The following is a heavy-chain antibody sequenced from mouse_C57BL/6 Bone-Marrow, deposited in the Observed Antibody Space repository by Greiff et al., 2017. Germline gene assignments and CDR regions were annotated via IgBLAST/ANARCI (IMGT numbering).Heavy chain of an antibody. J-gene: IGHJ4*01. Sequence: VQLQQSGPVLVKPGASVKMSCKASGYTFTDYYMNWVKQSHGKSLEWIGVINPYNGGTSYNQKFKGKATLTVDKSSSTAYMELNSLTSEDSAVYYCARSGGYDALYAMDYWGQGTSVTVSS. CDR1: GYTFTDYY. CDR3: ARSGGYDALYAMDY. V-gene: IGHV1-19*01. CDR2: INPYNGGT. D-gene: IGHD2-2*01.